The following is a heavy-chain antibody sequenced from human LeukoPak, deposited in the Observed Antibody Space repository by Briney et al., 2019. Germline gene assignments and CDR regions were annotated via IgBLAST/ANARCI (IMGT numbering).Heavy chain of an antibody. Sequence: PGGSLRLSCEASGFTFSSYAMHWVRQAPGKGLEWVAVISYDGSNKYYADSVKGRFTISRDNSKNTLYLQMNSLRAEDTAVYYCARDPPYGYNYQAARGYFDYWGQGTLVTVSS. V-gene: IGHV3-30*04. CDR3: ARDPPYGYNYQAARGYFDY. D-gene: IGHD5-24*01. CDR1: GFTFSSYA. CDR2: ISYDGSNK. J-gene: IGHJ4*02.